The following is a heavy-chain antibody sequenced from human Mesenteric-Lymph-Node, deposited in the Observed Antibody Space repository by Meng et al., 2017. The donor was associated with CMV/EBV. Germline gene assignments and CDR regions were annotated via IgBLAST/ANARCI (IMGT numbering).Heavy chain of an antibody. CDR2: IYGTGIT. CDR3: AKSRSSTPGIVDD. J-gene: IGHJ4*02. D-gene: IGHD2/OR15-2a*01. V-gene: IGHV4-61*08. CDR1: GVSVTSGAYH. Sequence: VHVKEAGPGLVKPSETLSLTCNVSGVSVTSGAYHWSWIRQSPGKGLEWIGYIYGTGITIYNPSLKSRVTILLETSKNQFSLKLNSVTTADTAVYYCAKSRSSTPGIVDDWGQGTLVTVSS.